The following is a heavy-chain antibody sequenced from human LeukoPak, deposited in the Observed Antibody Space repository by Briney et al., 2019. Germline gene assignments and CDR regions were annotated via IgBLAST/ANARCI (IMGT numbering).Heavy chain of an antibody. CDR2: IWYDGSNK. V-gene: IGHV3-33*01. Sequence: GGSLRLSGAASGFTFSNYGMHWGGQAPGKGREWVAVIWYDGSNKYYADYVKGRFTISSDKSKNTLYLLMNSVRAEDTAVYHCARGGYGDYGYGIDVWGQGTTVTVSS. CDR3: ARGGYGDYGYGIDV. CDR1: GFTFSNYG. J-gene: IGHJ6*02. D-gene: IGHD4-17*01.